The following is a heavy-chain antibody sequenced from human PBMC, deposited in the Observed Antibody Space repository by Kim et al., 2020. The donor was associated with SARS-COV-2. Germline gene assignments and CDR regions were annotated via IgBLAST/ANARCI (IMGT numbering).Heavy chain of an antibody. Sequence: SETLSLTCTVSGGSISSYYWSWIRQPPGKGLEWIGYIYYSGSTNYNPFLKSRVTISVDTSKNQFSLKLSSVTAADTAVYYCARFLRGSSWRLLPPTTTTYGMDVWGQGTTVTVSS. CDR3: ARFLRGSSWRLLPPTTTTYGMDV. CDR1: GGSISSYY. CDR2: IYYSGST. D-gene: IGHD6-13*01. V-gene: IGHV4-59*01. J-gene: IGHJ6*02.